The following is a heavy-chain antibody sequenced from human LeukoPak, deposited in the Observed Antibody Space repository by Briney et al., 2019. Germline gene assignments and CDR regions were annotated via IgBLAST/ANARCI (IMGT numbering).Heavy chain of an antibody. Sequence: PGASLKLSCEGSGFSLSSYSMHWVRQAPGKGLEWVSYISSSGSTIYYADSVKGRFTISRDNAKNSLYLQMNSLRAEDTAVYYCAELGITMIGGVWGKGTTVTISS. D-gene: IGHD3-10*02. CDR1: GFSLSSYS. J-gene: IGHJ6*04. CDR3: AELGITMIGGV. V-gene: IGHV3-48*03. CDR2: ISSSGSTI.